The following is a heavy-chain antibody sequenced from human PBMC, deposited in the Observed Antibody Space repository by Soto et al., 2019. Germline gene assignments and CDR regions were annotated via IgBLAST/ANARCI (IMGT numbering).Heavy chain of an antibody. V-gene: IGHV4-59*12. J-gene: IGHJ4*02. D-gene: IGHD4-4*01. Sequence: SETLSLTCTVSGGSISNYYWSWIRQPPGKGLEWIGNIYYSGSTNYNPSLRGRLTISVDTSKNQFSLKLSSVTTADTAVYYCARGMTTVTTLDYWGQGTLVTVSS. CDR2: IYYSGST. CDR3: ARGMTTVTTLDY. CDR1: GGSISNYY.